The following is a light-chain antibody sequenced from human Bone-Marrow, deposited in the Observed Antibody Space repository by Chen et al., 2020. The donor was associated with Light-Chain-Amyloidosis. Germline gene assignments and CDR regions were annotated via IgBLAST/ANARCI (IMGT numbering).Light chain of an antibody. CDR1: ALPKQY. CDR3: QSADSSDLGV. J-gene: IGLJ3*02. CDR2: KDS. V-gene: IGLV3-25*03. Sequence: SYELTQPPSVSVSPGQTARTTCSGDALPKQYAYWYQQKPGQAPVLVIYKDSERPSGIPERFSGSSSGTTVTLTISGVQAEDEADYYCQSADSSDLGVFGGGTNLTVL.